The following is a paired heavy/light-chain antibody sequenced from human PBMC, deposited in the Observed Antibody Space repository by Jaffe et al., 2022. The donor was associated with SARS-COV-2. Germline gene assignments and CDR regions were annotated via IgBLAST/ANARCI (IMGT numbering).Heavy chain of an antibody. CDR1: AYSFTSYW. CDR3: IRHARRQLVMGGIDY. Sequence: EVQLVQSGAEVKKPGESLKISCKGSAYSFTSYWIGWVRQMPGKGREWMGVIYPADSDTRYSPSFQGQVTMSVDRSINTAYLQWSSLKASDTAIYYCIRHARRQLVMGGIDYWGLGTLVTVSS. V-gene: IGHV5-51*01. CDR2: IYPADSDT. D-gene: IGHD2-15*01. J-gene: IGHJ4*02.
Light chain of an antibody. Sequence: QSALTQPASVSGSPGQSITISCTGTSSDVGGYNYVSWYKQDPGKAPKLMIYDVTNRPSGVSNRFSGSKSGNTASLTISGLQAEDEADYYCSSYTSSSAYVFGTGTEVFVL. CDR3: SSYTSSSAYV. J-gene: IGLJ1*01. CDR2: DVT. CDR1: SSDVGGYNY. V-gene: IGLV2-14*01.